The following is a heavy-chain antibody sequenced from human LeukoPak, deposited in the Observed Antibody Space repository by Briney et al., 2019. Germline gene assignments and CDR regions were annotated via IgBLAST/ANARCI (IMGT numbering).Heavy chain of an antibody. D-gene: IGHD3-10*01. Sequence: SETLSLTCTVSGGSIRSSYYYWGWIRQPPGKGLEWIGSIYDSGSTYYNPSLKSRVTISVDTSKNQFSLKLNSVTAADTAVYYCATTLYGSGTFYANYWGQGTLVTVSS. V-gene: IGHV4-39*01. CDR3: ATTLYGSGTFYANY. CDR2: IYDSGST. CDR1: GGSIRSSYYY. J-gene: IGHJ4*02.